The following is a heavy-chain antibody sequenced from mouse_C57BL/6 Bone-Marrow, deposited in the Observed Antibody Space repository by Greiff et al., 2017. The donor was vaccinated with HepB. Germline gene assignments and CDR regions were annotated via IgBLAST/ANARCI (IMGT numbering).Heavy chain of an antibody. CDR1: GFTFSDYY. CDR3: ARAHYYYGSSLLFAY. CDR2: INYDGSST. D-gene: IGHD1-1*01. V-gene: IGHV5-16*02. J-gene: IGHJ3*01. Sequence: EVNVVESEGGLVQPGSSMKLSCTASGFTFSDYYMAWVRQVPEKGLEWVANINYDGSSTYYLDSLKSRFIISRDNAKNILYLQMSSLKSEDTAMYYCARAHYYYGSSLLFAYWGQGTLVTVSA.